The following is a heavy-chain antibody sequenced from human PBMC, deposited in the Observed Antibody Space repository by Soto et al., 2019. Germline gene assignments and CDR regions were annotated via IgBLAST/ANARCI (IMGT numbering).Heavy chain of an antibody. CDR1: GGSISGYY. V-gene: IGHV4-59*01. CDR3: ARGFYDFWTGTFDY. D-gene: IGHD3-3*01. Sequence: SETLSLTCTVSGGSISGYYWSWIRQPPGKGLEWIGYIYYIGSTNYNPSLNSRVTMSVDTSKNQFSLKLSSVTAADTAVYYCARGFYDFWTGTFDYWGQGSLVTVSS. CDR2: IYYIGST. J-gene: IGHJ4*02.